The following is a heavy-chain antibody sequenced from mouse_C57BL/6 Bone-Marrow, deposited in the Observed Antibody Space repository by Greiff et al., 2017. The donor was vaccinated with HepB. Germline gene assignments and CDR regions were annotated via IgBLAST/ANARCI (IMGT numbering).Heavy chain of an antibody. CDR1: GYTFTSYW. Sequence: VQVVESGAELAKPGASVKLSCKASGYTFTSYWMHWVKQRPGQGLEWIGYINPSSGYTKYNQKFKDKATLTADKSSSTAYMQLSSLTYEDSAVYYCARMITKDYYAMDYWGQGTSVTVSS. CDR3: ARMITKDYYAMDY. CDR2: INPSSGYT. D-gene: IGHD2-4*01. J-gene: IGHJ4*01. V-gene: IGHV1-7*01.